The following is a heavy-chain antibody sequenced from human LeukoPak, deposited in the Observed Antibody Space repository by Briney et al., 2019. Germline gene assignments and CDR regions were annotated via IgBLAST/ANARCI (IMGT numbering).Heavy chain of an antibody. V-gene: IGHV3-30-3*01. CDR3: AREGFYGMDV. J-gene: IGHJ6*02. Sequence: GGSLKPSVQALGFTSVSYARHGFRQAPGKGLEWVAVISYDGSNKYYADSVKGRFTISKDNSKNTLYLQMNSLRAEDTAVYYCAREGFYGMDVWGQGTTVTVSS. CDR2: ISYDGSNK. CDR1: GFTSVSYA.